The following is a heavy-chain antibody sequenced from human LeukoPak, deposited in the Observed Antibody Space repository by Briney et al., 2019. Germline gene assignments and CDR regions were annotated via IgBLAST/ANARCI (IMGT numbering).Heavy chain of an antibody. Sequence: SETLSLTCTVSGGSISSYYWSWIRQPPGKGGEWIGYIYYSGSTNYNPSLKSRVTISVDTSKNQFSLKLSSVTAADTAVYYCARAYGPRYYYYMDAWGKGTTVTVSS. V-gene: IGHV4-59*01. CDR2: IYYSGST. D-gene: IGHD3-10*01. CDR1: GGSISSYY. CDR3: ARAYGPRYYYYMDA. J-gene: IGHJ6*03.